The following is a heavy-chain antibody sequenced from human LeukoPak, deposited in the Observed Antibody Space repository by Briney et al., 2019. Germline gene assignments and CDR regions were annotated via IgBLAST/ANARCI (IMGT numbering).Heavy chain of an antibody. V-gene: IGHV3-30-3*01. J-gene: IGHJ1*01. Sequence: PGGSLRLSCAASGFTFSSYAIHWVRQAPGKGLEWVAVISYDGSNKYYADSVKGRFTISRDNSKNTLYLQMSSLRADDTAMYYCAKGPMIAQYFHHWGQGTLVTVSS. CDR2: ISYDGSNK. D-gene: IGHD3-22*01. CDR3: AKGPMIAQYFHH. CDR1: GFTFSSYA.